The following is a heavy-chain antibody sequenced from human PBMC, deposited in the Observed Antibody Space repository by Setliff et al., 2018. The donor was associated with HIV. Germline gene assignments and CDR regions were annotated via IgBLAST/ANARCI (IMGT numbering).Heavy chain of an antibody. CDR2: VHYSGSA. CDR1: GVSISSGPYY. V-gene: IGHV4-39*01. Sequence: PSETLSLTCAVSGVSISSGPYYWGWIRQPPGKGLEWIGSVHYSGSAYHNPSLNSRATTPIDTPKNQFSLKLNSVTAADTAVYYCARLSGGMVPNSWGQGTLVTVSS. CDR3: ARLSGGMVPNS. D-gene: IGHD3-10*01. J-gene: IGHJ4*02.